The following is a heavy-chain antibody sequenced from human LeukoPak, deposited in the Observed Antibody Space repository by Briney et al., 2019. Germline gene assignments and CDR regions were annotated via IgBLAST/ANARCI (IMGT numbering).Heavy chain of an antibody. V-gene: IGHV3-23*01. CDR2: IYENGGTT. CDR1: GFTFRSHA. J-gene: IGHJ4*02. CDR3: AKDFRIGFSAHFDY. Sequence: GGSLRLSCVGSGFTFRSHAMSWVRQAPEKGLEFVSGIYENGGTTYYADSVKGRFSISRDNSKNTLYLQMDSLRGEDTAAYYCAKDFRIGFSAHFDYWGQGALVTVSS. D-gene: IGHD3-3*02.